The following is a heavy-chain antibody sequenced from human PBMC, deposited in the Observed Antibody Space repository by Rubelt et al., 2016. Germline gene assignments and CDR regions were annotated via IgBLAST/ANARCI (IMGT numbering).Heavy chain of an antibody. J-gene: IGHJ4*02. CDR3: ARGGSGGSSSIFDY. CDR1: GGSFSGYY. Sequence: QVQLQQWGAGLLKPSETLSLTCAVYGGSFSGYYWSWIRQPPGKGLEWIGEINHSGSTNYNPSLKSRVTISVDTSTNQFSRKLSVVTAAYTAVYYCARGGSGGSSSIFDYWGQGTLVTVSS. CDR2: INHSGST. V-gene: IGHV4-34*01. D-gene: IGHD2-15*01.